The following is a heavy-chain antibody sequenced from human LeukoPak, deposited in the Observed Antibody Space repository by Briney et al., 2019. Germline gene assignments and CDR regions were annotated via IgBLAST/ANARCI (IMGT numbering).Heavy chain of an antibody. CDR3: ARDMVRGVNSWFDP. CDR1: GGSISSYY. Sequence: SETLSLTCTVSGGSISSYYWSWIRQPPGKGLEWMGYIYYSGSTNYNPSLKSRVTISVDTSKNQFSLKLSSVTAADTAVYYCARDMVRGVNSWFDPWGQGTLVTVSS. V-gene: IGHV4-59*01. J-gene: IGHJ5*02. D-gene: IGHD3-10*01. CDR2: IYYSGST.